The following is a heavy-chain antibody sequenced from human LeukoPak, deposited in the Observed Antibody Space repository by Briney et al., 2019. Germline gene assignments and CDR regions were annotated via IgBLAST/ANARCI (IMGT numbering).Heavy chain of an antibody. Sequence: PSETLSLTCAVYGGSFSGYYWSWIRQPPGKGLEWIGEINHSGSTNYNPSLKSRVTISVDTSKNQFSLKLSSVTAADTAVYYCARQGYCSSTSCYTGRFYWGQGTLVTVSS. D-gene: IGHD2-2*02. CDR2: INHSGST. V-gene: IGHV4-34*01. J-gene: IGHJ4*02. CDR3: ARQGYCSSTSCYTGRFY. CDR1: GGSFSGYY.